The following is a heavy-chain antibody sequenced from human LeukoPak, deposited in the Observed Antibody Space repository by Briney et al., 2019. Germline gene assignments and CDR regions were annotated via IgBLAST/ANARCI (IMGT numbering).Heavy chain of an antibody. Sequence: EGSLRLSCAASGFTFSSYSMKWVRQAPGKGLEWVSFISSSSSYIYYADSVKGRFTISRDNAKNSLYLQMNSLRAEDTAVYYCARADTRDDAFDIWGQGTMVTVSS. D-gene: IGHD5-18*01. V-gene: IGHV3-21*01. CDR1: GFTFSSYS. CDR2: ISSSSSYI. CDR3: ARADTRDDAFDI. J-gene: IGHJ3*02.